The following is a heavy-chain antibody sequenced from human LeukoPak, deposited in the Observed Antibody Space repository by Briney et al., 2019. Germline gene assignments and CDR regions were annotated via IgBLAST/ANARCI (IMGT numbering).Heavy chain of an antibody. J-gene: IGHJ4*02. CDR3: ATLGYCSGGSCLTDY. CDR1: GFTFSSYS. D-gene: IGHD2-15*01. V-gene: IGHV3-21*01. Sequence: GGSLRLSCAASGFTFSSYSMNRVRQAPGKGLEWVSSISSSSSYIYYADSVKGRFTISRDNAKNSLYLQMNSLRAEDTAVYYCATLGYCSGGSCLTDYWGQGTLVTVSS. CDR2: ISSSSSYI.